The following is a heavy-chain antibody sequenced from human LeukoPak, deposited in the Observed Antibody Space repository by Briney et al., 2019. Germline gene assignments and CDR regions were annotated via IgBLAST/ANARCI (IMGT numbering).Heavy chain of an antibody. CDR2: ISAYNGNT. CDR1: GYTFTSYG. J-gene: IGHJ4*02. Sequence: ASVKASCKASGYTFTSYGISWVRQAPGQGLEWMGWISAYNGNTNYAQKLQGRVTMTTDTSTSTAYMELRSLRSDDTAVYYCARDSFLDYYDSSGYCDYWGQGTLVTVSS. V-gene: IGHV1-18*01. D-gene: IGHD3-22*01. CDR3: ARDSFLDYYDSSGYCDY.